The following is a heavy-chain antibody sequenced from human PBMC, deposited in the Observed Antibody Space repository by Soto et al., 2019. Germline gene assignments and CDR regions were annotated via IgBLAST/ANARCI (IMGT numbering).Heavy chain of an antibody. V-gene: IGHV3-74*01. CDR2: INGDGSGT. CDR1: GFTFSGFC. J-gene: IGHJ4*02. CDR3: VRVNETSGWGEFNY. Sequence: EVQLVESGGGLVQPGGSLRLSCAASGFTFSGFCMHWVRQAPGKGLVWVSRINGDGSGTNYADSVKGRFTISRDNAQNTLYLQMNSLRVDDTAVYYLVRVNETSGWGEFNYWGQCTLSTVSS. D-gene: IGHD6-19*01.